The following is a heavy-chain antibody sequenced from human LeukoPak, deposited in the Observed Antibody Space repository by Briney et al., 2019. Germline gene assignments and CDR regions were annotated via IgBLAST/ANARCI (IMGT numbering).Heavy chain of an antibody. D-gene: IGHD6-19*01. J-gene: IGHJ4*02. CDR3: AKIGAAGIAVVLVDH. CDR2: ISDSGDTT. V-gene: IGHV3-23*01. Sequence: PGGSLRLSCAASGFTFSSDAMHWVRQAPGKGLEYASAISDSGDTTHYADSVQGRFTISRDNSKNTLYLQMNILRADDTALYYCAKIGAAGIAVVLVDHWGQGTLVTVSS. CDR1: GFTFSSDA.